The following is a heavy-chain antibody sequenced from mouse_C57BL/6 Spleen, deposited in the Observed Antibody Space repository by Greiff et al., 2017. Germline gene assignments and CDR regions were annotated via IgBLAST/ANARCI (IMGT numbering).Heavy chain of an antibody. Sequence: EVKLQESGPELVKPGASVKIPCKASGYTFTDYNMDWVKQSHGKSLEWIGDINPNNGGTIYNQKFKGKATSTVDKSSSTAYMELRSLTSEDTAVYYCASWGVDTERFAYWGQGTLVTVSA. J-gene: IGHJ3*01. CDR2: INPNNGGT. CDR3: ASWGVDTERFAY. D-gene: IGHD1-1*02. CDR1: GYTFTDYN. V-gene: IGHV1-18*01.